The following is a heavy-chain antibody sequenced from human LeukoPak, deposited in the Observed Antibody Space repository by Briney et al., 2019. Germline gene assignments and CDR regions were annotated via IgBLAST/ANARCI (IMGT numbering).Heavy chain of an antibody. CDR3: ARGGYYDSSGYGTA. Sequence: SQTLSLTCTVSGGSISSGDYYWSWIRQPPGKGLEWIGYIYYSGSTYYNPSLKSRVTISVDTSKSQFSLKLSSVTAADTAVYYCARGGYYDSSGYGTAWGQGTLVTVSS. V-gene: IGHV4-30-4*01. CDR2: IYYSGST. CDR1: GGSISSGDYY. J-gene: IGHJ4*02. D-gene: IGHD3-22*01.